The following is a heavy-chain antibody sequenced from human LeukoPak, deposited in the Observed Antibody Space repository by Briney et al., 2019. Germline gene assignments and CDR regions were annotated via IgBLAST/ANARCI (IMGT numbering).Heavy chain of an antibody. D-gene: IGHD3-22*01. Sequence: GGSLRLSCAASGFTFSSYSMNWVRQAPGKGLEWVSSISSSSSCIYYADSVKGRFTISRDNAKSSLYLQMNSLRAEDTAVYYCARDFSTRETYYYDSSGYYHDYWGQGTLVTVSS. V-gene: IGHV3-21*01. CDR3: ARDFSTRETYYYDSSGYYHDY. CDR2: ISSSSSCI. CDR1: GFTFSSYS. J-gene: IGHJ4*02.